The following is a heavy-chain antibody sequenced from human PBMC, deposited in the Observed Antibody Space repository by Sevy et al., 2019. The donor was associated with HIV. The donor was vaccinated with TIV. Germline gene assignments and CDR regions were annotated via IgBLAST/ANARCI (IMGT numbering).Heavy chain of an antibody. D-gene: IGHD2-2*01. CDR2: ISSSSSYI. V-gene: IGHV3-21*01. Sequence: GGSLRLSCAASGFTFSSYSMNWVRQAPGKGLEWVSSISSSSSYIYYADSVKGRFTISRDNAKNSLYLQMNSLRVEDTAVNYCARALKDCSSTSCYLGDYYYYMDVWGKGTTVTVSS. J-gene: IGHJ6*03. CDR3: ARALKDCSSTSCYLGDYYYYMDV. CDR1: GFTFSSYS.